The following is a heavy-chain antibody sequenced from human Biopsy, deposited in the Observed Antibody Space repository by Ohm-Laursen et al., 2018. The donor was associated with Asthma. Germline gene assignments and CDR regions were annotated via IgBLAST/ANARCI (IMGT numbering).Heavy chain of an antibody. CDR2: IKHDGTEK. CDR1: GFTFGDYW. Sequence: SLRLSCSASGFTFGDYWMSWVRQVPGKGLEWVANIKHDGTEKNHVDSLKGRFTISRDKAKNSLYLQMNSLRAEDTAVYYCARTFHFWSTYHAEHYQLWGQGTLVTVPS. D-gene: IGHD3-3*02. CDR3: ARTFHFWSTYHAEHYQL. V-gene: IGHV3-7*01. J-gene: IGHJ1*01.